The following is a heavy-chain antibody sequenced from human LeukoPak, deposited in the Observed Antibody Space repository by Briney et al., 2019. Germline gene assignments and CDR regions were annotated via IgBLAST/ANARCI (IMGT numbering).Heavy chain of an antibody. J-gene: IGHJ4*02. D-gene: IGHD3-9*01. CDR2: ISGSGGST. CDR3: AKVLHSTYYDILTGYPVDY. CDR1: GFTFSSYA. V-gene: IGHV3-23*01. Sequence: SGGSLRLSCAASGFTFSSYAMSWVRQAPGKGLEWVSAISGSGGSTYYADSVKGRFTISRDNSKNTLYLQMNSLRAEDTAVYYCAKVLHSTYYDILTGYPVDYWGQGTLVTVSS.